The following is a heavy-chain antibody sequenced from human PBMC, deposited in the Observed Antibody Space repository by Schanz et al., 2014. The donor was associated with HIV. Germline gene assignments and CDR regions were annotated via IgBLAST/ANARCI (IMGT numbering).Heavy chain of an antibody. Sequence: VQLMESGGGLVQPGGSLRLSCAASGLTFSSSIMHWVRQAPGKGLEWVAGMSHDGFSKYFADSVKGRFAISREDSKNTVHLQMDSLRPEDTAVYYCAREGESSGRAGRFDLWGQGAMVTVSS. V-gene: IGHV3-30*09. J-gene: IGHJ3*01. CDR3: AREGESSGRAGRFDL. CDR2: MSHDGFSK. D-gene: IGHD6-19*01. CDR1: GLTFSSSI.